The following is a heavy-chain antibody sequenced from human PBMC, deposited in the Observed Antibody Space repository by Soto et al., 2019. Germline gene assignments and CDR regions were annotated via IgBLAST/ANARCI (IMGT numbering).Heavy chain of an antibody. J-gene: IGHJ4*02. CDR2: GFSSGST. Sequence: QVLQQESGPGLVKPSQTLSLTCTVSGDSFSSGGYYWSWIRQHPGKGLEWIGYGFSSGSTYYSPSLKSRVSISVDTSKNQFSLSLSSVTAADTAVYYCARTTTYYDYIWGSYRPKDFDFWGQGTLVTVSS. D-gene: IGHD3-16*02. CDR1: GDSFSSGGYY. CDR3: ARTTTYYDYIWGSYRPKDFDF. V-gene: IGHV4-31*03.